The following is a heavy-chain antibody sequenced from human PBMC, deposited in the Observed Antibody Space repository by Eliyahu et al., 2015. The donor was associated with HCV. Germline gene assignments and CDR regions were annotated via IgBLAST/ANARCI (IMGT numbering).Heavy chain of an antibody. CDR3: ARITELSGSPHYYYYGMDV. Sequence: QVTLRESGPALVKPTQTLTLTCTFSGFSLSTSGMCVSWIRQPPGKALEWLALIDWDDDKYYSTILKTRLTISKDTSKNQVVLTMTNMDPVDTATYYCARITELSGSPHYYYYGMDVWGQGTTVTVSS. J-gene: IGHJ6*02. V-gene: IGHV2-70*01. D-gene: IGHD1-26*01. CDR2: IDWDDDK. CDR1: GFSLSTSGMC.